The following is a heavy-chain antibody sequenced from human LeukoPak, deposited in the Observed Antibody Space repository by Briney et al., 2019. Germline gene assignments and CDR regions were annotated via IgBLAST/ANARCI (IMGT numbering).Heavy chain of an antibody. CDR1: GYTFTGYY. CDR3: ARLHYDILTGSPQAFDY. Sequence: ASVKVSCKASGYTFTGYYMHWVRQAPGQGLEWMGWINPNSGGTNYAQKFQGRVTMTRDTSISTGYMELSRLRSDDTAVYYCARLHYDILTGSPQAFDYWGQGTLVTVSS. J-gene: IGHJ4*02. D-gene: IGHD3-9*01. CDR2: INPNSGGT. V-gene: IGHV1-2*02.